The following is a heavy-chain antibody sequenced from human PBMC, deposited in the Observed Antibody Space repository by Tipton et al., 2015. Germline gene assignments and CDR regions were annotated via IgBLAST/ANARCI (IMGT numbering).Heavy chain of an antibody. D-gene: IGHD6-19*01. CDR2: IYYNGNS. J-gene: IGHJ6*02. CDR1: GGSISSYY. Sequence: TLSLTCTVSGGSISSYYWSRIRQPPGKGLEWVAYIYYNGNSNYNPSLKSRLTMSVDTSKNQFSLKLSSVTAADTAIYYCARDRSYSSGQYDVWGQGTTVIVSS. V-gene: IGHV4-59*01. CDR3: ARDRSYSSGQYDV.